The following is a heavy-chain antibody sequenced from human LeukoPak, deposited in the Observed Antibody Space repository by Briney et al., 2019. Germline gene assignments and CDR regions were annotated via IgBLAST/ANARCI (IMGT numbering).Heavy chain of an antibody. D-gene: IGHD3-16*02. CDR3: ARDSLPYDYVWGSYRFFDP. CDR1: GFTFSSYE. J-gene: IGHJ5*02. CDR2: ISSSGSTI. Sequence: GGSLRLSCAASGFTFSSYEMNWVRQAPGKGLEWVSYISSSGSTIYYADSVKGRFTISRDNAKNSLYLQMNSLRAEDTAVYYCARDSLPYDYVWGSYRFFDPWGQGTLSPSPQ. V-gene: IGHV3-48*03.